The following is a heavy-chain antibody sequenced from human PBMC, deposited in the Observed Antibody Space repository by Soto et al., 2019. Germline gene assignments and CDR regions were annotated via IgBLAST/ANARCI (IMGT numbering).Heavy chain of an antibody. D-gene: IGHD6-6*01. Sequence: PGGSLRLSCAASGFTFSSYEMNWVRQAPGKGLEWVSYISSSGSTIYYADSVKGRFTISRDNAENSLYLQMNSLRAEDTAVYYCAKGVAVGFHFGSSTDRGFDPWGQGTLVTVSS. CDR2: ISSSGSTI. CDR3: AKGVAVGFHFGSSTDRGFDP. J-gene: IGHJ5*02. V-gene: IGHV3-48*03. CDR1: GFTFSSYE.